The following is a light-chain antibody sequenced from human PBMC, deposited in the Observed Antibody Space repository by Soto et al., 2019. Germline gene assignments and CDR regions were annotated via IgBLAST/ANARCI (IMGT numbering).Light chain of an antibody. Sequence: ESVLTQSPGTLSLSPGERATLSCRASQSVSSNYLAWYQQKPGQAPRLLIYGASTRATGIPAKFSGSGSGTEFTLTISSLQSEDFAVYYCQQYNNWPRTFGQGTKVDI. J-gene: IGKJ1*01. CDR2: GAS. CDR3: QQYNNWPRT. CDR1: QSVSSN. V-gene: IGKV3D-15*01.